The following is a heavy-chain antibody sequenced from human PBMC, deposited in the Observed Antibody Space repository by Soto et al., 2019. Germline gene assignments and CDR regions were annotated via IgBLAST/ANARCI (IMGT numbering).Heavy chain of an antibody. CDR2: ISGSGDSI. D-gene: IGHD6-13*01. CDR1: GFTFSNYG. J-gene: IGHJ4*02. CDR3: AKYSSSGPSAGYFDY. V-gene: IGHV3-23*01. Sequence: EVQLLESGGGLVQPGGSLRLSCAASGFTFSNYGMSWVRQAPGKGLEWVSSISGSGDSIYYADSVKGRFTISRDNSKNTLYVQMKSLRAEETAVYYCAKYSSSGPSAGYFDYWGQGTLVTVSS.